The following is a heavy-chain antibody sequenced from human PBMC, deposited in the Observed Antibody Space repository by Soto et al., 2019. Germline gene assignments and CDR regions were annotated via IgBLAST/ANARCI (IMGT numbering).Heavy chain of an antibody. CDR1: GFTLSGYA. CDR3: VRDQAKGRSWVDLDF. J-gene: IGHJ4*02. D-gene: IGHD2-15*01. CDR2: ISSSGTTI. V-gene: IGHV3-48*02. Sequence: EVQLVESGGGLVQPGGSLRLSCAASGFTLSGYAMNWVRQAPGKGLEWVSFISSSGTTISYADSVMGRFTISRDIAKNSLYLQMNSLRNEDTAVYYCVRDQAKGRSWVDLDFCGQGTLVTVSS.